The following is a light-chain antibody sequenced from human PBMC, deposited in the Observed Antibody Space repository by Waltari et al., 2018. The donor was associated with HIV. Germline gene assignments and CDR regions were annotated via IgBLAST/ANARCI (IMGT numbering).Light chain of an antibody. CDR3: QSYYSSLSGVV. J-gene: IGLJ2*01. CDR1: SSNIGAGYD. CDR2: GTS. Sequence: QSVLTQPPSVSGAPGQRVTISCTGSSSNIGAGYDVHWYQQLPGTAPKLLIYGTSKRPAGVPDRCAGSEARTAASLAIAGLQSEDEADYYCQSYYSSLSGVVFGGGTKLTVL. V-gene: IGLV1-40*01.